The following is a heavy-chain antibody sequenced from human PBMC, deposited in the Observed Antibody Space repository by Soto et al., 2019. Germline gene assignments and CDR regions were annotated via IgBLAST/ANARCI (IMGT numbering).Heavy chain of an antibody. V-gene: IGHV4-30-4*01. J-gene: IGHJ6*02. Sequence: PSETLSLTCTVSGGSISSGDYYWSWIRQPPGKGLEWSGYIYYSGSTYYNPSLKSRVTISVDTSKNQFYLKLSSVTAADTAVYYCARDPVGATDGYYYGMDVWGQGTTVTVSS. CDR1: GGSISSGDYY. CDR3: ARDPVGATDGYYYGMDV. CDR2: IYYSGST. D-gene: IGHD1-26*01.